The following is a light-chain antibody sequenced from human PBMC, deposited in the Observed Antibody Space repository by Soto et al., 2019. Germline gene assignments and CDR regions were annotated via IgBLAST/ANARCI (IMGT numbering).Light chain of an antibody. CDR2: AAS. J-gene: IGKJ1*01. V-gene: IGKV1-39*01. CDR3: QQSYSTPWT. CDR1: QSISSY. Sequence: DIHMTQSPSSLSASVGDRFTITCGASQSISSYLNWYQQKPGKAPKLLIYAASSLQSGVPSRFSGSGSGTDFTLTISSLQPEDFATYYCQQSYSTPWTFGQGTKVDIK.